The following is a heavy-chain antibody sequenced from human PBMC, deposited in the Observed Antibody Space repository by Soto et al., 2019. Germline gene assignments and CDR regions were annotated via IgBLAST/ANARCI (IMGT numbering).Heavy chain of an antibody. CDR3: ATYDSTSGFSSRHAFDI. Sequence: PSEALSLTCPVSGCSISSGGYYGSWIRQHPGKGLEWIGYIYYSGSTYYNPSLKSRVTISVDTSKNQFSLKLSSVTAADTAVYYCATYDSTSGFSSRHAFDIWGQGKMVTVSS. CDR2: IYYSGST. V-gene: IGHV4-31*03. D-gene: IGHD3-22*01. J-gene: IGHJ3*02. CDR1: GCSISSGGYY.